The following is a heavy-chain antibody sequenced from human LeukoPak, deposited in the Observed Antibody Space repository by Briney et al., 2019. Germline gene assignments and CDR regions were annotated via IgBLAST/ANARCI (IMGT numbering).Heavy chain of an antibody. CDR3: ARAGRMAEAGTFDI. V-gene: IGHV4-59*12. CDR2: VLYSGST. J-gene: IGHJ3*02. CDR1: GGSISPYY. D-gene: IGHD6-19*01. Sequence: PSETLSLTCTVSGGSISPYYWSWIRQPPGKGLEWVGEVLYSGSTNYNPSLKSRVTMSVDTSKNQFSLKLNSVTSADTAVYYCARAGRMAEAGTFDIWGQGTMVTVSS.